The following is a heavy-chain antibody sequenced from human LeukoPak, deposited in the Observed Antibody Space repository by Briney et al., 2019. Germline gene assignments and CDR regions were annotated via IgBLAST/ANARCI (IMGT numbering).Heavy chain of an antibody. V-gene: IGHV4-34*01. Sequence: SETLSLTCAVYGGSFSGYYSSWIRQPPGKGLEWIGEINHSGSTNYNPSLKSRVTISVDTSKNQFSLKLSSVTAADTAVYYCARRSARGYYASSSWFDPWGQGTLVTVSS. CDR1: GGSFSGYY. J-gene: IGHJ5*02. CDR2: INHSGST. D-gene: IGHD2-2*01. CDR3: ARRSARGYYASSSWFDP.